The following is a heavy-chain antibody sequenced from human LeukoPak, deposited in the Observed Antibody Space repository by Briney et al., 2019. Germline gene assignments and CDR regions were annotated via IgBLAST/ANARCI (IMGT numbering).Heavy chain of an antibody. Sequence: PSETLSLTCAVYGGSFRGYYWSWIRQPPGKGLEWIGEINHSGSTNYNPSLKSRVTISVDTSKNQFSLKLSSVTAADTAVYYCARANLEWFDPWGQGTLVTVSS. CDR3: ARANLEWFDP. J-gene: IGHJ5*02. CDR2: INHSGST. CDR1: GGSFRGYY. V-gene: IGHV4-34*01.